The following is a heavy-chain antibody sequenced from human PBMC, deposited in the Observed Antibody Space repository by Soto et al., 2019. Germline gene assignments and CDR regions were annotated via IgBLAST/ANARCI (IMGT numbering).Heavy chain of an antibody. Sequence: EVQLVESGGGLVQPGESLRLSCAASGFTFSSYWMHWIRQAPGKGLVWVSRVSSDGSSTVYATSVKGRVTISRDNAKNTPYLQMHSLSDEDTVVYCCARGLTTWSTFASWGPRHLVPVSS. J-gene: IGHJ4*02. D-gene: IGHD4-17*01. CDR3: ARGLTTWSTFAS. CDR2: VSSDGSST. CDR1: GFTFSSYW. V-gene: IGHV3-74*01.